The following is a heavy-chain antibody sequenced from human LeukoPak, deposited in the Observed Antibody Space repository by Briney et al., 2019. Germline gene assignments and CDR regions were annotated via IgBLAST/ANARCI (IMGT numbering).Heavy chain of an antibody. V-gene: IGHV3-15*01. CDR1: GFNFDSAW. J-gene: IGHJ4*02. D-gene: IGHD4-23*01. CDR2: IKSKIDAGTT. CDR3: ARGITVVTPRYFDY. Sequence: GRSLRLSCAASGFNFDSAWMSWVRQAPGKGLEWVGRIKSKIDAGTTDHVAPVKGRFTISRDDSKHTLYLQMNSLRAEDTAVYYCARGITVVTPRYFDYWGQGTLVTVSS.